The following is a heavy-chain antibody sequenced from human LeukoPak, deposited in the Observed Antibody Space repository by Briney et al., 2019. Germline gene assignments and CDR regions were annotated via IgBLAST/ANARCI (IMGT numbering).Heavy chain of an antibody. CDR3: ARARQDSPGEWHNFDY. V-gene: IGHV1-2*06. Sequence: ASVKVSCKASGYTFTGYYMRWVRQAPGQGLEWMGRINPNSGGTNYAQKFQGRVTMTRDTSISTAYMELSRLRSDDTAVYYCARARQDSPGEWHNFDYWGQGTLVTVSS. J-gene: IGHJ4*02. D-gene: IGHD3-16*01. CDR1: GYTFTGYY. CDR2: INPNSGGT.